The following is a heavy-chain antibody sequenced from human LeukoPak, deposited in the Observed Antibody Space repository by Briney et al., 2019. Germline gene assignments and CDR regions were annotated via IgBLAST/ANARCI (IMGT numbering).Heavy chain of an antibody. CDR2: IKQDGSEK. V-gene: IGHV3-7*03. CDR3: ARAEWSNWYFDL. J-gene: IGHJ2*01. CDR1: GFTFSTYW. D-gene: IGHD3-3*01. Sequence: PGGSLRLSCAASGFTFSTYWMNWVRQAPGKGLEWVANIKQDGSEKYYVDSVKGRFTLSRDSAKNSLYLQMNSLRAEDTAVYYCARAEWSNWYFDLWGRGTLVTVPS.